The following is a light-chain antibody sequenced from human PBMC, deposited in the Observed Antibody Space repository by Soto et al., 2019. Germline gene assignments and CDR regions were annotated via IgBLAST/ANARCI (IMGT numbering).Light chain of an antibody. Sequence: QSVLTQPPSASGTPGQRVTISCSGSSPNIGTNTVNWYQHLPGSAPKLLIYSSDQRPSGVPDRFSGSKSGTSASLAISGLQPDDEADYYCEAWDGSLNVVLFGGGTKLTVL. V-gene: IGLV1-44*01. CDR1: SPNIGTNT. CDR3: EAWDGSLNVVL. J-gene: IGLJ2*01. CDR2: SSD.